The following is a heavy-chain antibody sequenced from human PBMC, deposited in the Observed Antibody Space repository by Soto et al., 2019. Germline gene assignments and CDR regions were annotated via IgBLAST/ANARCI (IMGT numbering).Heavy chain of an antibody. CDR3: ARVQAGSFDY. CDR2: IYSGGST. CDR1: GFTVSSNY. D-gene: IGHD6-19*01. V-gene: IGHV3-53*04. Sequence: EVQLVESGGGLVQPGGSLRLSCAASGFTVSSNYMSWVRQAPGKGLEWVSVIYSGGSTYYADSVKGRFTISRHNSKNTLYRQMNSLRAEDTAVYYCARVQAGSFDYWGQGTLVTVSS. J-gene: IGHJ4*02.